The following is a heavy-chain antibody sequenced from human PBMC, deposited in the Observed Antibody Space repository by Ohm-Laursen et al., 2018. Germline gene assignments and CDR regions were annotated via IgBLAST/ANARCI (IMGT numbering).Heavy chain of an antibody. V-gene: IGHV4-59*08. Sequence: SETLSLTCTVSGGSLRNYYWSWIRQPPGKGLEWIGYIYYNGNPRYNPSLGSRVTISVDPSKNQFSRKLNSMTAADTALYYCVLYSSFSVSWGQGTLVTVSS. CDR1: GGSLRNYY. CDR2: IYYNGNP. J-gene: IGHJ5*02. CDR3: VLYSSFSVS. D-gene: IGHD6-6*01.